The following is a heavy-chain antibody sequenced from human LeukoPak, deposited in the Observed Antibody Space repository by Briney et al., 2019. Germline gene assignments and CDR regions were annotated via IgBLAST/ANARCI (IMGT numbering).Heavy chain of an antibody. CDR2: IYYSGST. CDR3: ARVEKGAFDP. J-gene: IGHJ5*02. V-gene: IGHV4-31*03. Sequence: NTSQTLSLTCTVSGGSISSGGYYWSWIRQHPEKGLEWIGYIYYSGSTYYNPSLKSRVTISVDTSKNQFSLKLSSVTAADTAVYYCARVEKGAFDPWGQGTLVTVSS. CDR1: GGSISSGGYY.